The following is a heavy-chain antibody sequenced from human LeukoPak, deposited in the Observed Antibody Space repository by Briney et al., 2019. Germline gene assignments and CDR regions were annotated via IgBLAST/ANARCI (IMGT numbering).Heavy chain of an antibody. CDR2: ISSSSSYI. V-gene: IGHV3-21*01. CDR1: GFTFSSYS. CDR3: ARDRATGYYGSGSYPKNPFDY. D-gene: IGHD3-10*01. J-gene: IGHJ4*02. Sequence: PGGSLRLSCVASGFTFSSYSMNWVRQAPGKGLEWVSSISSSSSYIYYADSVKGRFTISRDNAKNSLYLQMNSLRAEDTAVYYCARDRATGYYGSGSYPKNPFDYWGQGTLVTVSS.